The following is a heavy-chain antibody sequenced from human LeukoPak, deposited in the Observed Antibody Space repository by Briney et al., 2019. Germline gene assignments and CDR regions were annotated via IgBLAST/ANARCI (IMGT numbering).Heavy chain of an antibody. J-gene: IGHJ4*02. CDR2: VSWNSGSV. Sequence: GRSLRLSCAASGFTFDDYAIHWVRQAPGKGLEWVSGVSWNSGSVGYADSVKGRFTISRDNAKNSLYLQMNSLRAEDTAVYYCARDPLGQPTYYFDYWGQGTLVTVSS. V-gene: IGHV3-9*01. D-gene: IGHD6-13*01. CDR3: ARDPLGQPTYYFDY. CDR1: GFTFDDYA.